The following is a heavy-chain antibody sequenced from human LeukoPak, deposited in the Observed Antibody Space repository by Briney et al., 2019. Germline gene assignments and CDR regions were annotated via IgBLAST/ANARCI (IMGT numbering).Heavy chain of an antibody. D-gene: IGHD6-19*01. J-gene: IGHJ4*02. CDR1: GGSISSYY. Sequence: MTSETLSLTCTVSGGSISSYYWSWIRQPAGKGLEWIGRIYTSGSTNYNPSLKSRVTISVDTSKNQFSLKLSSVTAADTAVYYCASSGWTRWFDYWGQGTLVTVSS. V-gene: IGHV4-4*07. CDR2: IYTSGST. CDR3: ASSGWTRWFDY.